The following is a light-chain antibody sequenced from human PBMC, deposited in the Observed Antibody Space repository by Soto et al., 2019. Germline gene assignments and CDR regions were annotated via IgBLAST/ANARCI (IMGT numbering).Light chain of an antibody. CDR1: QSVSSN. CDR2: GAS. V-gene: IGKV3-15*01. CDR3: KQYNNWPRT. Sequence: EIVMTQSPATLSVSPGERATLSCRASQSVSSNLAWYQQKPGQAPSLLIYGASTRATGIPARFSGSGSGTEFTLTISSLQSEDFAVYHCKQYNNWPRTFGQGTKVEIK. J-gene: IGKJ1*01.